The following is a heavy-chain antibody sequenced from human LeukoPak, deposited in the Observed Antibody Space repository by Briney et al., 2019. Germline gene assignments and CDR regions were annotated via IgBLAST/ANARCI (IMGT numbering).Heavy chain of an antibody. J-gene: IGHJ4*02. Sequence: SETLSLTCTVSGDSINGGGHYWSWIRQHPGKGLEWIGYIYYSGSIYYNPSLKSRVTISVDTSKNQFSLKVNSVTVADTAVYYRARDNYYGPGSFVYWGQGTLVTVSS. V-gene: IGHV4-31*03. CDR3: ARDNYYGPGSFVY. CDR1: GDSINGGGHY. CDR2: IYYSGSI. D-gene: IGHD3-10*01.